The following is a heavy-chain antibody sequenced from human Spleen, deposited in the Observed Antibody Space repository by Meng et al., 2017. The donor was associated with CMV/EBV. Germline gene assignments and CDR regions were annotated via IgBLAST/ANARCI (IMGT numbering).Heavy chain of an antibody. J-gene: IGHJ4*02. V-gene: IGHV3-30-3*01. CDR2: ISYDGSNK. D-gene: IGHD6-13*01. Sequence: QVQLVESGXGVVQPGRSLRLAXAASGFTFSSYAMHWVRQAPGKGLEWVAVISYDGSNKYYADSVKGRFTISRDNSKNTLYLQMNSLRAEDTAVYYCARDLYSGGIAAAGTAFDYWGQGTLVTVSS. CDR1: GFTFSSYA. CDR3: ARDLYSGGIAAAGTAFDY.